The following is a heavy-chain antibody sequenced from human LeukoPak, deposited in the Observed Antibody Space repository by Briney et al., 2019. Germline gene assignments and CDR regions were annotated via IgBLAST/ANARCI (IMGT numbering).Heavy chain of an antibody. V-gene: IGHV3-53*01. CDR2: IYSGGST. CDR1: GFTVSSNY. J-gene: IGHJ6*03. CDR3: AREYSSSSGYYYYYMDV. Sequence: GGSLRLSCAASGFTVSSNYMSWVRQAPGKGLEWVSVIYSGGSTYYADSVKGRSTISRDNSKNTLYLQMNSLRAEDTAVYYCAREYSSSSGYYYYYMDVWGKGTTVTVSS. D-gene: IGHD6-6*01.